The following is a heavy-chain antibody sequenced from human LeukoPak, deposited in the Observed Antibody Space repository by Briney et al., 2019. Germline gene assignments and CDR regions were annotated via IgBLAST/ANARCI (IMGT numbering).Heavy chain of an antibody. D-gene: IGHD4-17*01. J-gene: IGHJ6*04. CDR1: GFTFSSYE. CDR2: ISRSGSTI. Sequence: GGSLRLSCAASGFTFSSYEMNWVRQAPGKGLEWVSYISRSGSTIYYADSVKGRFTISRDNAKNSLYLQMSSLRAEDTAVYYCAGHDYGDSYYYYGMDVWGKGTTVTVSS. V-gene: IGHV3-48*03. CDR3: AGHDYGDSYYYYGMDV.